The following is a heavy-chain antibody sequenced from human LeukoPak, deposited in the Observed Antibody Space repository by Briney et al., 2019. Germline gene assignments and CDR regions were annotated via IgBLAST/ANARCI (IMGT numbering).Heavy chain of an antibody. CDR3: ARGRTIWFGECNAFDI. D-gene: IGHD3-10*01. CDR1: GGSFSGYY. Sequence: SETLSLTCAVYGGSFSGYYWGWVRQPPGKGLEWIGEINHSGSTNYNSSLKSRVTISVGTSKNQFSLKLSSVPAAHTAVYYCARGRTIWFGECNAFDIGAKGQWSPSLQ. V-gene: IGHV4-34*01. CDR2: INHSGST. J-gene: IGHJ3*02.